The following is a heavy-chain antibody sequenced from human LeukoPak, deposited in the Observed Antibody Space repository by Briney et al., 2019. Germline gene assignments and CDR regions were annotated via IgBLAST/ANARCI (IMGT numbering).Heavy chain of an antibody. CDR2: IYHTGST. Sequence: PSETLSLTCTVPGGSLTNHYWNWIRHPAGTGLEYIGRIYHTGSTDYNPSLKSRVTLSVDTSNNQFSLNLTSVTAADTAVYYCARGPLGGESFDIWGQGTMVTVSS. V-gene: IGHV4-4*07. CDR1: GGSLTNHY. D-gene: IGHD3-16*01. J-gene: IGHJ3*02. CDR3: ARGPLGGESFDI.